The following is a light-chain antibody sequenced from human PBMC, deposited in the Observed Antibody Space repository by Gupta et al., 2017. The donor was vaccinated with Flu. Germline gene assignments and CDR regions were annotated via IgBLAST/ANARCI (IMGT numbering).Light chain of an antibody. CDR3: HQSSSLPQIT. V-gene: IGKV6D-21*02. Sequence: SPKLLIKYASQSISGVPSRFSGSGSGTDFTLTFNSLEAEDAAAYYCHQSSSLPQITFGQGTRLEIK. J-gene: IGKJ5*01. CDR2: YAS.